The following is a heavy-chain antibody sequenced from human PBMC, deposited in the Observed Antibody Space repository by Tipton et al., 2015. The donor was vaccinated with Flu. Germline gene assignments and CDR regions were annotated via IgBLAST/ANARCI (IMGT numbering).Heavy chain of an antibody. J-gene: IGHJ5*02. D-gene: IGHD4-11*01. CDR2: IYTSGTT. Sequence: LRLSCTVSGGSFSSYYWSWIRQSAGKGLEWIGRIYTSGTTNYNPSLKSRVTMSIDTAKNQFSLKLISLTAADTAVYYCARRDFSNYVSEPKNWFDPWGQGTLVTVSS. CDR3: ARRDFSNYVSEPKNWFDP. CDR1: GGSFSSYY. V-gene: IGHV4-4*07.